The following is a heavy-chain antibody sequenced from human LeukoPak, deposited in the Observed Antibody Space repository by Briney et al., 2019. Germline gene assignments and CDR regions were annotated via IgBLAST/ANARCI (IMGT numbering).Heavy chain of an antibody. CDR3: ARDRCSGGNCAFDS. D-gene: IGHD2-15*01. CDR1: GYSLTTYS. J-gene: IGHJ4*02. Sequence: ASVKVSCKTSGYSLTTYSINWVRQAPGQGLEWMGRVSTYNGNTKSAQKFQGRVTMTTDTSTSTVDMELASLSSDDTASYYCARDRCSGGNCAFDSWGQGTLVTVSS. V-gene: IGHV1-18*01. CDR2: VSTYNGNT.